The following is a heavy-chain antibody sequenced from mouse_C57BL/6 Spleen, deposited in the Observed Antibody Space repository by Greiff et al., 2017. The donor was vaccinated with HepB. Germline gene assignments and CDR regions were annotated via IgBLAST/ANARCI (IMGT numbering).Heavy chain of an antibody. V-gene: IGHV1-80*01. CDR3: ARRAPTMVTTVYYYAMDY. J-gene: IGHJ4*01. CDR1: GYAFSSYW. D-gene: IGHD2-9*01. CDR2: IYPGDGDT. Sequence: QVQLKESGAELVKPGASVKISCKASGYAFSSYWMNWVKQRPGKGLEWIGQIYPGDGDTNYNGKFKGKATLTADKSSSTAYMQLSSLTSEDSAVYFCARRAPTMVTTVYYYAMDYWGQGTSVTVSS.